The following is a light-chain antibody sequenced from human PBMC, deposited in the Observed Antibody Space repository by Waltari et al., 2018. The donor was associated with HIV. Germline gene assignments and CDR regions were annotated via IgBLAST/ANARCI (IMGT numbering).Light chain of an antibody. Sequence: QSALTQPRSVSGSPGQSVTISCTGTSSDVGGYNYVSCYQQHPGKAPKLMIYDVSKLPSGVPDRFSGSKSGNTASLTISGLQAEDEADYYCCSYAGSYTRVFGGGTKLTVL. CDR1: SSDVGGYNY. V-gene: IGLV2-11*01. CDR3: CSYAGSYTRV. CDR2: DVS. J-gene: IGLJ2*01.